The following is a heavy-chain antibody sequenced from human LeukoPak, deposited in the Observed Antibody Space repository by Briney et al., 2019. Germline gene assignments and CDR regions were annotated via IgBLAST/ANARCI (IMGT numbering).Heavy chain of an antibody. CDR3: ATDRKYCSSTSCSNWFDP. Sequence: ASVKVSCEVSGYTLTELSMHWVRQAPGKGLEWMGGFDPEDGETIYAQKFQGRVTMTEDTSTDTAYMELSSLRSEDTAVYYCATDRKYCSSTSCSNWFDPWGQGTLVTVSS. J-gene: IGHJ5*02. V-gene: IGHV1-24*01. CDR1: GYTLTELS. CDR2: FDPEDGET. D-gene: IGHD2-2*01.